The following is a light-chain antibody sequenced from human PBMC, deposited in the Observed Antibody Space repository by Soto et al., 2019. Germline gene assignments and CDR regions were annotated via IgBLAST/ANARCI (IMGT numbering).Light chain of an antibody. Sequence: QSALTQPASVSGSPGQSITISCTGTSSDVGGYNYVSWYQQHPGKAHKLMIYDVSNRPSGVSNSFSGSKSGNTASLTISGLQAEDEADYYCSSYTSSSTLEGVFGTGTKVTVL. J-gene: IGLJ1*01. CDR1: SSDVGGYNY. V-gene: IGLV2-14*01. CDR2: DVS. CDR3: SSYTSSSTLEGV.